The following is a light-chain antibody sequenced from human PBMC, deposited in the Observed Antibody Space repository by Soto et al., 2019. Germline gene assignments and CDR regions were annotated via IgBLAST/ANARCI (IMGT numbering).Light chain of an antibody. V-gene: IGKV1-39*01. CDR2: AAS. J-gene: IGKJ5*01. Sequence: DSQRNQSPSSLSAYIGDRVTITCRASQSISSYLNWYQQKPGKAPKLLIYAASSLQSGVPSRLSGSGSETEFTLTISSLQPDDFATYYCQQYNSYRITFGQGTRLEIK. CDR3: QQYNSYRIT. CDR1: QSISSY.